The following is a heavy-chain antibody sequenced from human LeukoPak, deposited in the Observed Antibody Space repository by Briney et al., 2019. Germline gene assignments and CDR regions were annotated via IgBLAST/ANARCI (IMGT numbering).Heavy chain of an antibody. Sequence: GASVKVSCKASGGTFSSYAISWVRQAPGQGLEWMGWINPNSGGTNYAQKFQGRVTMTRDTSISTAYMELSRLRSDDTAVYYCARLQLAPFDYWGQGTLVTVSS. V-gene: IGHV1-2*02. D-gene: IGHD6-6*01. CDR2: INPNSGGT. J-gene: IGHJ4*02. CDR1: GGTFSSYA. CDR3: ARLQLAPFDY.